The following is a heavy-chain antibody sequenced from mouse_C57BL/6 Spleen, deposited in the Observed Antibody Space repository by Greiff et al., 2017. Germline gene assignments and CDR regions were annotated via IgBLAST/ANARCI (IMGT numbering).Heavy chain of an antibody. CDR2: IDPSDSYT. J-gene: IGHJ3*01. D-gene: IGHD2-5*01. CDR3: VLDCSNGAWFAY. V-gene: IGHV1-69*01. CDR1: GYTFTSYW. Sequence: QVQLQQPGAELVMPGASVKLSCKASGYTFTSYWMHWVKQRPGQGLEWIGEIDPSDSYTNYNQKFKGKSTLTVDKSSSTAYMQLSSLTSEDSAVYFCVLDCSNGAWFAYWGQGTLVTVSA.